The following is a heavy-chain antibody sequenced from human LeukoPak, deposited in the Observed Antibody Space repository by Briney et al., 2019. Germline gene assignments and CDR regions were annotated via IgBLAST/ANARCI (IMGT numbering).Heavy chain of an antibody. CDR1: GDSVSSNSVT. V-gene: IGHV6-1*01. D-gene: IGHD5-18*01. Sequence: SQTLSHTCAISGDSVSSNSVTWNWIRQSPSRGLEWLGRTYYRSTWYNDYAVSVRGRITVNPDTSKNQFSLHLNSVTPEDTAVYYCARDLQRWTTRDTRGGAQVGYWGQGTLVTVSS. J-gene: IGHJ4*02. CDR2: TYYRSTWYN. CDR3: ARDLQRWTTRDTRGGAQVGY.